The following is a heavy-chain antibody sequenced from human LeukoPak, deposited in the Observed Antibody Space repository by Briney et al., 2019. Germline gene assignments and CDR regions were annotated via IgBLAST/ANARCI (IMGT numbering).Heavy chain of an antibody. Sequence: ASVKVSCKASGYTFTGYYTHWVRQAPGQGLEWMGWINPNSGGTNYAQKFQGRVTMTRDTSISTAYMELSRPRSDDTAVYYCARAAIVAERYYYYYGMDVWGQGTTVTVSS. CDR3: ARAAIVAERYYYYYGMDV. CDR2: INPNSGGT. D-gene: IGHD2-15*01. J-gene: IGHJ6*02. CDR1: GYTFTGYY. V-gene: IGHV1-2*02.